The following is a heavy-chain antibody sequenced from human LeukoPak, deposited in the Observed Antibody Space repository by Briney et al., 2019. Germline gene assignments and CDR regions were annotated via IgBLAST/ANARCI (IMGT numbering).Heavy chain of an antibody. CDR3: AKEGMIRGVIDY. CDR1: GYTFTSYY. CDR2: INPGGGST. J-gene: IGHJ4*02. Sequence: ASVKVSCKASGYTFTSYYMHWVRQAPGQGLEWMGIINPGGGSTSYAQKFQGRVTMTRDTSTSTVYMKLSSLRSEDTAVYYCAKEGMIRGVIDYWGQGALVTVSS. V-gene: IGHV1-46*01. D-gene: IGHD3-10*01.